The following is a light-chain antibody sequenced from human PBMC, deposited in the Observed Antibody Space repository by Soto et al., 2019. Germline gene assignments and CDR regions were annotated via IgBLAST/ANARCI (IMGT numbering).Light chain of an antibody. V-gene: IGKV3-20*01. Sequence: EIVLTQSPGTLSLSPGERATLSCRASQSVSSSYLAWYQQKPGQAPRLLIYGASSRATGIPDRFSGSGSGTHFTLTISRLEPEDLAVYYCHQYGSSPLYTFGQGKKHEFK. CDR2: GAS. CDR1: QSVSSSY. J-gene: IGKJ2*01. CDR3: HQYGSSPLYT.